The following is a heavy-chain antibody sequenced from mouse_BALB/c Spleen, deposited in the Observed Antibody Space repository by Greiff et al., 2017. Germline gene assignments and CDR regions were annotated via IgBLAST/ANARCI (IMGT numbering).Heavy chain of an antibody. CDR3: ARGEGPYGYDRFAY. CDR1: GYTFSSYW. D-gene: IGHD2-2*01. CDR2: ILPGSGST. Sequence: QVQLQQSGAELMKPGASVKISCKATGYTFSSYWIEWVKQRPGHGLEWIGEILPGSGSTNYNEKFKGKATFTADTSSNTAYMQLSSLTSEDSAVYYCARGEGPYGYDRFAYWGQGTLVTVSA. J-gene: IGHJ3*01. V-gene: IGHV1-9*01.